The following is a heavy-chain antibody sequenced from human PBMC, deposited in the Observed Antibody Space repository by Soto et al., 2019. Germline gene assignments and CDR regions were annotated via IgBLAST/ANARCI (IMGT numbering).Heavy chain of an antibody. J-gene: IGHJ4*02. D-gene: IGHD6-13*01. V-gene: IGHV1-24*01. CDR3: AAKPRIAAAGSLDY. CDR2: FDPEDGET. Sequence: ASVKVSCKVSGYTLTELSMHWVRQAPGKGLEWMGGFDPEDGETIYAQKFQGRVTMTEDTSTDTAYMELSSLRSEDTAVYYCAAKPRIAAAGSLDYWGQGTLVTVSS. CDR1: GYTLTELS.